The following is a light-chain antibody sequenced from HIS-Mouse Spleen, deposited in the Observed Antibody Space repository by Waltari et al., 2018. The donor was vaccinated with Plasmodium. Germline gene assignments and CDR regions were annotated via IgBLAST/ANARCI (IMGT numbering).Light chain of an antibody. Sequence: QSALTQPRSVSGSPGQSVTISCPGTSSDVGGYNYVSWYQQHPGKAPKPMIYDVSKRPSGVPDRSSGSKSGNTASRTISGLQAEDEADYYCCSYAGSYTWVFGGGTKLTVL. CDR2: DVS. J-gene: IGLJ3*02. CDR1: SSDVGGYNY. CDR3: CSYAGSYTWV. V-gene: IGLV2-11*01.